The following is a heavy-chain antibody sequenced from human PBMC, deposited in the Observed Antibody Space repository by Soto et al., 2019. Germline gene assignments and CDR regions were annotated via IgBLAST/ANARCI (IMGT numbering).Heavy chain of an antibody. CDR1: GFTFSSHG. D-gene: IGHD6-13*01. J-gene: IGHJ4*02. CDR3: ARGRGYSSSWSIYYFDF. V-gene: IGHV3-33*01. CDR2: IRYDGSNK. Sequence: GGSLRLSCGASGFTFSSHGMHWVRQAPGKGLERVAVIRYDGSNKYYADNVKGRFTISRDNSKNTLYLQMNSLRAEDTAVYYFARGRGYSSSWSIYYFDFWGQGTQVTVSS.